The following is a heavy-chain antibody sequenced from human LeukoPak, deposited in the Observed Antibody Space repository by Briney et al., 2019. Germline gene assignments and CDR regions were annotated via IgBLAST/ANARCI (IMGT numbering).Heavy chain of an antibody. J-gene: IGHJ4*02. CDR2: INPNSGGT. CDR3: ARRARGAINFDY. V-gene: IGHV1-2*02. D-gene: IGHD3-10*01. Sequence: ASVKVSCKASGYTFTGYYMHWVRQAPGQGLEWMGWINPNSGGTNYAQKFQGRVIMTRDTSISTAYMELSRLRSDDTAVYYCARRARGAINFDYWGQGTLVTVSS. CDR1: GYTFTGYY.